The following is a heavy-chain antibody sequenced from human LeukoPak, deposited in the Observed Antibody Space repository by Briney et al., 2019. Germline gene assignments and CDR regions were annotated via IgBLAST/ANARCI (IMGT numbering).Heavy chain of an antibody. CDR2: IIPIFGTA. D-gene: IGHD6-6*01. CDR3: ARSRYSSSSWDY. CDR1: GGTFSSYA. V-gene: IGHV1-69*05. Sequence: GASVTVSCKASGGTFSSYAISWVRQAPGQGLEWMGGIIPIFGTANYAQKFQGRVTITTDESTSTAYMELSSLRSEDTAVYYCARSRYSSSSWDYWGQGTLVTVSS. J-gene: IGHJ4*02.